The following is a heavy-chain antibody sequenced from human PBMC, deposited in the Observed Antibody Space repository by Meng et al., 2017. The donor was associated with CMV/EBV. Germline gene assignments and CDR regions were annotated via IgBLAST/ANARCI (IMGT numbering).Heavy chain of an antibody. D-gene: IGHD3-10*01. Sequence: GSLRLSCAVYGGSFSGYYWSWIRQPPGKGLEWIGEINHSGSTNYNPSLKSRVTISVDTSKNQFSLKLSSVTAADTAVYYCARGRITMVRGVIRDYFDYWGQGTLVTVSS. CDR3: ARGRITMVRGVIRDYFDY. J-gene: IGHJ4*02. CDR1: GGSFSGYY. CDR2: INHSGST. V-gene: IGHV4-34*01.